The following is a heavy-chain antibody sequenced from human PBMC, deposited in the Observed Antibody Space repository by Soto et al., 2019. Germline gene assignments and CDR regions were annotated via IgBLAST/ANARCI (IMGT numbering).Heavy chain of an antibody. V-gene: IGHV1-46*01. D-gene: IGHD2-2*01. Sequence: ASVKVCCKASGDTFTSYYMHWVRQAPGQGLEWMGIINPSGGSTSYAQKFQGRVTMTRDTSTSTVYMELSSLRSEDTAVYYCARVRAMHRRWFDPWGQGALVTVSS. CDR2: INPSGGST. J-gene: IGHJ5*02. CDR3: ARVRAMHRRWFDP. CDR1: GDTFTSYY.